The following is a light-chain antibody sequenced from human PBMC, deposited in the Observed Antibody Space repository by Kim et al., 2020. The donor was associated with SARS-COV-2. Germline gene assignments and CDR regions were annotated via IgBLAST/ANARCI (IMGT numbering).Light chain of an antibody. J-gene: IGLJ2*01. CDR3: NSRDSNDNVV. V-gene: IGLV3-19*01. CDR1: SLRSDY. Sequence: VALGKKVRITCQGDSLRSDYATWYKQKPGQAPIVVISGKNNRPSGIPDRFSGSSSGNTASLTITGTQAGDEADYYCNSRDSNDNVVFGGGTKLTVL. CDR2: GKN.